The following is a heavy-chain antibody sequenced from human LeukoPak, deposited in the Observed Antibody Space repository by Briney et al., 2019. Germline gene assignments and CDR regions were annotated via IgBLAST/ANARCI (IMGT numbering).Heavy chain of an antibody. CDR2: IIPIFGTA. V-gene: IGHV1-69*01. D-gene: IGHD3-9*01. Sequence: GSSVKVSCKASGGTFSSYAISWVRQAPGQGLEWMGGIIPIFGTANHAQKFQGRVTITADESTSTAYMELSSLRSEDTAVYYCARVGIPPGYSNYYYYYMDVWGKGTTVTISS. CDR1: GGTFSSYA. CDR3: ARVGIPPGYSNYYYYYMDV. J-gene: IGHJ6*03.